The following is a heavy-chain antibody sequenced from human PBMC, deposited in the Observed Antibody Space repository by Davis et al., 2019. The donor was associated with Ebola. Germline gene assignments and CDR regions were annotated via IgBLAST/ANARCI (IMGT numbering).Heavy chain of an antibody. CDR3: ARDDDYGDYGGFDP. J-gene: IGHJ5*02. CDR1: GYTFTSYG. CDR2: ISAYNGNT. D-gene: IGHD4-17*01. Sequence: AASVKVSCKASGYTFTSYGISWVRQAPGQGLEWMGWISAYNGNTNYTQKLQGRVTMTTDTSTSTVYMDLRNLRSDDTAFYYCARDDDYGDYGGFDPWGQGTLVTVSS. V-gene: IGHV1-18*01.